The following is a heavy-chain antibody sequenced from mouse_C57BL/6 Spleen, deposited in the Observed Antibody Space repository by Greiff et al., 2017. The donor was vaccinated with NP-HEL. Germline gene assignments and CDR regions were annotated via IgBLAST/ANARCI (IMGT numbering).Heavy chain of an antibody. J-gene: IGHJ2*01. D-gene: IGHD2-4*01. V-gene: IGHV1-9*01. CDR1: GYTFTGYW. CDR3: ARSLYYDYDGYYFDY. CDR2: ILPGSGST. Sequence: QVQLKQSGAELMKPGASVKLSCKATGYTFTGYWIEWVKQRPGHGLEWIGEILPGSGSTNYNEKFKGKATFTADTSSNTAYMQLSSLTTEDSAIYYCARSLYYDYDGYYFDYWGQGTTLTVSS.